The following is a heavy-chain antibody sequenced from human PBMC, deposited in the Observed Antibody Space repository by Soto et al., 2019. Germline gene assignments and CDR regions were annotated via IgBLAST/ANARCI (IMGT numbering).Heavy chain of an antibody. CDR2: INYSGST. J-gene: IGHJ4*02. D-gene: IGHD5-12*01. V-gene: IGHV4-30-2*03. CDR1: GVSIISGGYS. Sequence: SETLSLTCAVSGVSIISGGYSWILIRQPPGKGLEWIGGINYSGSTYYNPSLKSRVTISVDTSKNQFSLMLSSVTAADTAVYYCARDRWLPDDDWCQGTRLTVAS. CDR3: ARDRWLPDDD.